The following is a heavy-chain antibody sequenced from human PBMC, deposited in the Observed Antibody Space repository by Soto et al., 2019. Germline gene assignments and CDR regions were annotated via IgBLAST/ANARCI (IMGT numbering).Heavy chain of an antibody. Sequence: QVQLQESGPGLVKPSQTLSLTCTVSGGSISSGGYYWSWIRQHPGKSLEWIGYIYYSGSTDYNPSLKCRVTISVATSKNQFSLKLSSVTAADTAVYYCARAPTLYSSSGLPDYWGQGTLVTVSS. CDR3: ARAPTLYSSSGLPDY. V-gene: IGHV4-31*03. J-gene: IGHJ4*02. CDR1: GGSISSGGYY. CDR2: IYYSGST. D-gene: IGHD6-13*01.